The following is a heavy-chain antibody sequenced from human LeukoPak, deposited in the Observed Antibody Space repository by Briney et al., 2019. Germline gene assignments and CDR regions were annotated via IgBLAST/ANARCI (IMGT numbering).Heavy chain of an antibody. CDR3: ARDGGLQSHFDY. J-gene: IGHJ4*02. Sequence: SETLSLTCSVFGDSFNEYYWNWVRQPPGKGLQWIGYIYHNGNSNYNPSLKGRLTISVDTAKNQFSLRLTSVTAADTAVYYCARDGGLQSHFDYWGQGALVTVSS. D-gene: IGHD5-24*01. CDR1: GDSFNEYY. CDR2: IYHNGNS. V-gene: IGHV4-59*01.